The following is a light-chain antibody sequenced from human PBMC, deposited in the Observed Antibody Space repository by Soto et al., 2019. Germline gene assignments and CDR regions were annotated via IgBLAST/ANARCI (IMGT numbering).Light chain of an antibody. CDR2: GAS. CDR3: EQYGSSPWT. CDR1: QSVSSNY. Sequence: EIVLTQSPGTLSLSPAERATLSCRASQSVSSNYFAWYQQKPGQAPRHLIYGASSRATGIPDRFSGSGAATYLTLTNSSLEPEDVAVYYCEQYGSSPWTFGQGTKVEIK. J-gene: IGKJ1*01. V-gene: IGKV3-20*01.